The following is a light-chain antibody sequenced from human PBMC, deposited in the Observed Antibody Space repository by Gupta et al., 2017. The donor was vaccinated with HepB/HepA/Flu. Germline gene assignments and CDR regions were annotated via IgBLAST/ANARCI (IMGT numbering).Light chain of an antibody. CDR1: QSINNW. V-gene: IGKV1-5*03. CDR3: QSYDTYSWT. J-gene: IGKJ1*01. CDR2: KGT. Sequence: IQVTQSPSTLSATVGDRVSITCRASQSINNWLAWYHQKPGKAPKLLISKGTNLKKGIPSRFSGSGSGTDFTLTISSLQPDEFATYYCQSYDTYSWTFGQGTRVEIK.